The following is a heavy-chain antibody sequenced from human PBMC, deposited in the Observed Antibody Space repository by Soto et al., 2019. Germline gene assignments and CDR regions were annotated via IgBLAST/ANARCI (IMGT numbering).Heavy chain of an antibody. J-gene: IGHJ4*02. CDR3: ASDRTMGYSGYDFDY. D-gene: IGHD5-12*01. CDR1: GYTFTSYY. Sequence: QVQLVQSGAEVKKPGASVKVSCKASGYTFTSYYMHWVRQAPGQGLEWMGIINPSGGSTSYAQKFQGRVTMTRDTSTSTVYMELSSLRSEDTSVYYCASDRTMGYSGYDFDYWGQGTLVTVSS. CDR2: INPSGGST. V-gene: IGHV1-46*03.